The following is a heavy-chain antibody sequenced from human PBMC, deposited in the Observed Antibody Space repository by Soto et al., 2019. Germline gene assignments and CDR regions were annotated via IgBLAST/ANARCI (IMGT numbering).Heavy chain of an antibody. CDR3: AKVWYYDSSGSYFDY. D-gene: IGHD3-22*01. CDR1: GFTFSSYA. Sequence: GGSLRLSCAASGFTFSSYAMSWVRQAPGKGLEWVSAISGSGGSTYYADSVKGRFTISRDNSKNTLYLQMNSLRAEDTAVYYCAKVWYYDSSGSYFDYWGQGTLVTVSS. J-gene: IGHJ4*02. V-gene: IGHV3-23*01. CDR2: ISGSGGST.